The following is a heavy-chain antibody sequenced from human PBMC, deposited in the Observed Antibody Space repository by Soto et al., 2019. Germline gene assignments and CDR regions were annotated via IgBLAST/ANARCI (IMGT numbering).Heavy chain of an antibody. CDR3: VRDSGWPILNFDS. V-gene: IGHV3-30*03. CDR1: GFDFRSYG. D-gene: IGHD3-10*01. Sequence: GGSLRLSCTASGFDFRSYGIHWVRQVPGRGLEWVAAASYDGSETYYADSAKGRFTVSKEISKSTAFLQMNALRHEDTAVYFCVRDSGWPILNFDSWGQGTLVTVSS. CDR2: ASYDGSET. J-gene: IGHJ4*02.